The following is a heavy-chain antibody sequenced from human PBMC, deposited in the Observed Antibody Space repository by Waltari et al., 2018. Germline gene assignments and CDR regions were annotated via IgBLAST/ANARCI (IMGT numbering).Heavy chain of an antibody. CDR2: IIPILGIA. J-gene: IGHJ6*03. D-gene: IGHD6-19*01. CDR1: GGTFSSYA. V-gene: IGHV1-69*10. Sequence: QVQLVQSGAEVKKPGSSVKVSCKASGGTFSSYAISWVRQARGQGLELMGGIIPILGIANCAQKFQGRVTITADKSTSTAYMELSSLRSEDTAVYYCASVAVAGHYYYYYMDVWGKGTTVTVSS. CDR3: ASVAVAGHYYYYYMDV.